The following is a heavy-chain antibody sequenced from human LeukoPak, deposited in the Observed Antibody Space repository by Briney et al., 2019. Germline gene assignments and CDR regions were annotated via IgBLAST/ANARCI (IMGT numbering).Heavy chain of an antibody. CDR1: GYTFTGYY. J-gene: IGHJ6*02. Sequence: GASVRVSCRASGYTFTGYYMHWVRQAPGQGLEWMGWINPNSGGTNYAQKFQGWVTMTRDTSISTAYMELSRLRSDDTAVYYCARSYCTNGVCSDDYYYYGMDVWGQGTTVTVSS. CDR2: INPNSGGT. CDR3: ARSYCTNGVCSDDYYYYGMDV. D-gene: IGHD2-8*01. V-gene: IGHV1-2*04.